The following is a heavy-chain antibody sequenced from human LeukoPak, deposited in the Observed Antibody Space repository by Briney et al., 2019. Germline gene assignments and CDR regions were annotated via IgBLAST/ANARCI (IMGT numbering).Heavy chain of an antibody. CDR1: GFTFSSYA. Sequence: GGSLRLSCAASGFTFSSYAMSWVRQAPGKGLEWVSAISGSGGSTYYADSVKGRFTISRDNSKNTLYLQMNSLRAEDTAVYYCAGSGSYIWQFDYWGQGTLVTVSS. CDR3: AGSGSYIWQFDY. J-gene: IGHJ4*02. CDR2: ISGSGGST. V-gene: IGHV3-23*01. D-gene: IGHD3-10*01.